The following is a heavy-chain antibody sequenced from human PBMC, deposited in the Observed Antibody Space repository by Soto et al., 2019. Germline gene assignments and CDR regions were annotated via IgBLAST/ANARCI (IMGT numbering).Heavy chain of an antibody. J-gene: IGHJ5*02. V-gene: IGHV3-64D*06. CDR2: ISSDGDIT. CDR1: GFTFSEYS. CDR3: VKVSTFYDILTGYYSTNFFDP. D-gene: IGHD3-9*01. Sequence: GGSLRLSCSASGFTFSEYSMHWVRQAPGKGLQYVSTISSDGDITYYADSVKGRFTISRDNSKNTLYLQMNSLRPEDTAVYYCVKVSTFYDILTGYYSTNFFDPWGQGTLVTVS.